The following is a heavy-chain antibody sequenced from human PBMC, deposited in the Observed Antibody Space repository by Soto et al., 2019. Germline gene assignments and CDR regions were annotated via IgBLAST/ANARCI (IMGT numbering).Heavy chain of an antibody. D-gene: IGHD2-15*01. V-gene: IGHV1-18*01. CDR1: GYTFTSYG. CDR3: ARDSGGQGCGDYVVY. Sequence: ASVKVSCKASGYTFTSYGISWVRQAPGQGLEWMGWISAYNGNTNYAQKLQGRVTMTTDTSTSTAYMELRSLRSDDTAVYYCARDSGGQGCGDYVVYWGQGTLVTVSS. J-gene: IGHJ4*02. CDR2: ISAYNGNT.